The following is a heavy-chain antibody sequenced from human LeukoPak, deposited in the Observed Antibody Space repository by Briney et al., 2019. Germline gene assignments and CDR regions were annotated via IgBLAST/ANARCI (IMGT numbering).Heavy chain of an antibody. D-gene: IGHD1-7*01. V-gene: IGHV4-59*08. J-gene: IGHJ4*02. CDR2: IYYSGST. CDR1: GGSISSYY. CDR3: ARFSWNYLVLDY. Sequence: PSETLSLTCTVSGGSISSYYWSWIRQPPGKGLEWIGYIYYSGSTNYNPSLKSRVTISVDTSKNQFSLKLSPVTAADTAVYYCARFSWNYLVLDYWGQGTLVTVSS.